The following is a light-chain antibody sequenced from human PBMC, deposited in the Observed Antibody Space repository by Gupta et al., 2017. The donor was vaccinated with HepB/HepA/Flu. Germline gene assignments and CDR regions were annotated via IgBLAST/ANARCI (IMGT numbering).Light chain of an antibody. CDR1: SSGVGGYNY. CDR2: DVS. V-gene: IGLV2-14*01. Sequence: QSALPQPAPVSGSPGKSITISCTGTSSGVGGYNYVSWYQQHPGNAPKLMIYDVSNRPSGGSNRFSGSKSGNTASLTISGLQAEDEDDYYCSSYTSSRGVFGGGTKLTVL. CDR3: SSYTSSRGV. J-gene: IGLJ3*02.